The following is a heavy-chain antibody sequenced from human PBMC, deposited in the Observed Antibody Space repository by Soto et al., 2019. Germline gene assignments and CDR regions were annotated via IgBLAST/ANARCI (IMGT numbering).Heavy chain of an antibody. CDR3: AKAAAQFIVPAPIDWYFDL. CDR1: GFTFSSYA. Sequence: GGSLRLSCAASGFTFSSYAMSWVRQAPGKGLEWVSAISGSGGSTYYADSVKGRFTISRDNSKNTLYLQMTSLRAEDAAAYYSAKAAAQFIVPAPIDWYFDLWGRGTLVTVSS. D-gene: IGHD3-16*02. CDR2: ISGSGGST. J-gene: IGHJ2*01. V-gene: IGHV3-23*01.